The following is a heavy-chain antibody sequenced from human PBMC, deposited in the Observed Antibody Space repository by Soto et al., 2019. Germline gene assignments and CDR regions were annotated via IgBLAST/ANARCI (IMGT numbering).Heavy chain of an antibody. CDR2: INPNSCGT. CDR3: GRGFRRYDILTGYHSREFDY. J-gene: IGHJ4*02. Sequence: ASVKVSCKASGYTFTGYYMHWVRQAPGQGLEWMGWINPNSCGTNYAQKFQGWGTMTRDTSIRTAYMELSRMGSDDTAFYYCGRGFRRYDILTGYHSREFDYWGQGTLVTVSS. D-gene: IGHD3-9*01. V-gene: IGHV1-2*04. CDR1: GYTFTGYY.